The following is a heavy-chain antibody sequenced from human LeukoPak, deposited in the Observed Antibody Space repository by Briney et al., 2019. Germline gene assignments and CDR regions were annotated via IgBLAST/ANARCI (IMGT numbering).Heavy chain of an antibody. D-gene: IGHD6-13*01. CDR3: AKDVKEQQLPQGDWFDP. CDR2: ISGSGGST. V-gene: IGHV3-23*01. Sequence: GGSLRLSCAASGFTFSSYAMSWVRQAPGKGLEWVSAISGSGGSTYYADSVKGRFTISRDNSKNTLYLQMNSLRAEDTAVYYCAKDVKEQQLPQGDWFDPWGQGTLVTVSS. CDR1: GFTFSSYA. J-gene: IGHJ5*02.